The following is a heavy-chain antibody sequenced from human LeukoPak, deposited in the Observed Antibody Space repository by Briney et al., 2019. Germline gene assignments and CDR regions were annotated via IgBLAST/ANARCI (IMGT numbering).Heavy chain of an antibody. CDR1: GYSFTSYW. D-gene: IGHD3-9*01. J-gene: IGHJ4*02. CDR3: ARLAGYDILTGYYMAIVY. Sequence: GESLKISCKGSGYSFTSYWIGWVRHIPGKGLEWMGIIYPGDSDTRYSPSFQGQVTISADKYISTAYLQWSSLKASDTAMYYCARLAGYDILTGYYMAIVYWGQGTLVTVSS. CDR2: IYPGDSDT. V-gene: IGHV5-51*01.